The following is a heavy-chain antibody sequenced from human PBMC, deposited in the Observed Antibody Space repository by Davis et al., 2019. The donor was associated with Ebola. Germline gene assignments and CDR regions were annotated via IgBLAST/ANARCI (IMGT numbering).Heavy chain of an antibody. D-gene: IGHD3-22*01. CDR2: IYSGGST. CDR3: ARNYDSSGSSFDY. J-gene: IGHJ4*02. V-gene: IGHV3-66*01. Sequence: PGGSLRLSCAASGFTVSSNYMSWVRQAPGKGLEWVSVIYSGGSTYYADSVKGRFTISRDNSKNTLYLQMNSLRAEDTAVYYCARNYDSSGSSFDYWGQGTLVTVSS. CDR1: GFTVSSNY.